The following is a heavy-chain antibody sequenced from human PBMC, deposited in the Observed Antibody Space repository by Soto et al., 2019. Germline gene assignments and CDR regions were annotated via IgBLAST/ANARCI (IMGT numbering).Heavy chain of an antibody. D-gene: IGHD5-18*01. CDR3: ARATDTAMVTGVDY. CDR1: GGSISSGGYY. J-gene: IGHJ4*02. Sequence: QVQLQESGPGLVKPSQTLSLTCTVSGGSISSGGYYWSWIRQHPGKGLEWIGYIYYSGSTYYNPSLKSRVTISVDTSENQFSLKLSSVTAADTAVYYCARATDTAMVTGVDYWGQGTLVTVSS. CDR2: IYYSGST. V-gene: IGHV4-31*03.